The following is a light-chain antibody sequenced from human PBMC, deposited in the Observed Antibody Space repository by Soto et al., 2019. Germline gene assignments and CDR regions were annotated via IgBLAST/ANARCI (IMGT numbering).Light chain of an antibody. J-gene: IGLJ2*01. Sequence: QSALTQPRSVSGSPGHSVTISCTGTSSDVGVYHYVSWYQQHPRKAPKLLIYDVARRPSGVPDRFSGSKSGNTASLTISRLQAEDEADYYCSSYGGSYTVVFGGGTKLTVL. CDR2: DVA. CDR3: SSYGGSYTVV. V-gene: IGLV2-11*01. CDR1: SSDVGVYHY.